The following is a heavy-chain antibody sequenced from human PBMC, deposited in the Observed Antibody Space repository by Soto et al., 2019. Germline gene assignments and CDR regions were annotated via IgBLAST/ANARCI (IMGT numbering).Heavy chain of an antibody. V-gene: IGHV1-69*01. Sequence: QVQLGQAGAEVKKPGSSVKVSCKTSGVSFNNNGIGWVRQAPGHGLEWVGGVSPPFRTSNYARKFQGRISLSADASPGTVNMELRRLTSEGTAQYYCARVLYYGSGSYSRYGMDVWGQGNTVTVS. CDR2: VSPPFRTS. D-gene: IGHD3-10*01. J-gene: IGHJ6*02. CDR3: ARVLYYGSGSYSRYGMDV. CDR1: GVSFNNNG.